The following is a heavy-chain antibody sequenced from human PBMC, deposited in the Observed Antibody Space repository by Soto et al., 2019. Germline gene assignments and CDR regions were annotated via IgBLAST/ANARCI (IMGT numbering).Heavy chain of an antibody. Sequence: SEILSLTCTVSGGSISSYYWSWIRQPPGKGLEWIGYIYYSGSTNYNPSLKSRVTISVDTSKNQFSLKLSSVTAADTAVYYCARVNSDSSGHYPPAVQFDYWGQGTLVNVSS. CDR3: ARVNSDSSGHYPPAVQFDY. D-gene: IGHD3-22*01. CDR1: GGSISSYY. CDR2: IYYSGST. V-gene: IGHV4-59*01. J-gene: IGHJ4*02.